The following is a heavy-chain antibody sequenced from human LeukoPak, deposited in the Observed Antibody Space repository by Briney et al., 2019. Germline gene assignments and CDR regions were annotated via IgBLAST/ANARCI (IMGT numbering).Heavy chain of an antibody. CDR2: ISYDGTKQ. V-gene: IGHV3-30-3*01. CDR3: ARDHYFDISGYLDY. CDR1: GFRFSNHW. Sequence: GGSLRLSCETSGFRFSNHWMSWVRQAPGKGLEWLAVISYDGTKQYFADSVKGRFTISRDNIKNSLYLEMNSLRVEDSAVYYCARDHYFDISGYLDYWGQGTPVTVSS. J-gene: IGHJ4*02. D-gene: IGHD3-22*01.